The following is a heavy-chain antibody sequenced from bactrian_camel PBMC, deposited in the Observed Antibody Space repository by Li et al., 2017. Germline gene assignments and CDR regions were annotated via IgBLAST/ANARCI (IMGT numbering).Heavy chain of an antibody. J-gene: IGHJ4*01. CDR3: VRDAGTPYGYNY. CDR1: GFTFRSYA. D-gene: IGHD6*01. V-gene: IGHV3S26*01. CDR2: STRSDGIT. Sequence: HVQLVESGGGLVQPGGSLRHSCAASGFTFRSYAMYWVRQAPGKEREGVASTRSDGITGYADSVKGRFTISRDNAKNTVYLQMNSLKPEDTAVYYCVRDAGTPYGYNYWGQGTQVTVS.